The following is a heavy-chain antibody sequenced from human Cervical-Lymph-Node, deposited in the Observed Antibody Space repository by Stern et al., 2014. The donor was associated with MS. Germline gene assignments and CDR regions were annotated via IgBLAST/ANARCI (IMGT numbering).Heavy chain of an antibody. Sequence: VQLVQSGAGVKQPGASVKVSCRASGYTFTNYDINWVRQAAGQGPEWMGWVTPHSVKTGVAQNFQDRLTITRDPSTSTVYMALISLTSEDTAVYYCARAGFSYGYSRVSRRSLDYWGQGTLVAVSS. CDR3: ARAGFSYGYSRVSRRSLDY. D-gene: IGHD5-18*01. V-gene: IGHV1-8*01. CDR1: GYTFTNYD. J-gene: IGHJ4*02. CDR2: VTPHSVKT.